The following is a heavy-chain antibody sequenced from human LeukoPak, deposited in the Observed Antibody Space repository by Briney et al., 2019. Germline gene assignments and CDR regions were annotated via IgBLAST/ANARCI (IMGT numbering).Heavy chain of an antibody. CDR2: ISSSSSYL. CDR1: GFTFSSYS. J-gene: IGHJ6*02. D-gene: IGHD3-10*01. Sequence: TGGSLRLSCAASGFTFSSYSMNWVRQAPGKGLEWVSSISSSSSYLYYADSVKGRFTISRDNAKNSLYLQMNSLRAEDTAVYYCARGKITMVRGVKYYYYGMDVWGQGTTVTVSS. V-gene: IGHV3-21*01. CDR3: ARGKITMVRGVKYYYYGMDV.